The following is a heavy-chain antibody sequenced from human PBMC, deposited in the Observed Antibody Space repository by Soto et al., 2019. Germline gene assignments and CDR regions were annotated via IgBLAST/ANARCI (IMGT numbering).Heavy chain of an antibody. V-gene: IGHV1-18*01. CDR2: ISAYNGNT. D-gene: IGHD5-18*01. Sequence: ASVKVSCKASGYTFTSYGISWVRQAPGQGLEWLGWISAYNGNTNYAQKLQGRVTMTTDTSTSTAYMELRSLRSDDTAVYYCARETPDRGYSYGLAQNWFDPWGQGTLVTVSS. CDR1: GYTFTSYG. J-gene: IGHJ5*02. CDR3: ARETPDRGYSYGLAQNWFDP.